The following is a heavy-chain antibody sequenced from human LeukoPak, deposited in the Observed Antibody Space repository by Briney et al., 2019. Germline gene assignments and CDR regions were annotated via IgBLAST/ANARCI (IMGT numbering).Heavy chain of an antibody. D-gene: IGHD6-19*01. V-gene: IGHV4-34*01. CDR2: INHSGST. Sequence: KPSGTLSLTCAAYGGSFSGYYWSWIRQPPGKGLEWIGEINHSGSTNYNPSLKSRVTISVDTSKNQFSLKLSSVTAADTAVYYCARGGGSSGWYNDYWGQGTLVTVSS. J-gene: IGHJ4*02. CDR1: GGSFSGYY. CDR3: ARGGGSSGWYNDY.